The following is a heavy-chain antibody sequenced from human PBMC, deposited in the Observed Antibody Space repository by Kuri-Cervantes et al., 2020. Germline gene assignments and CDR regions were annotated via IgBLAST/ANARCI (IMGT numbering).Heavy chain of an antibody. J-gene: IGHJ2*01. CDR3: ARVHFALVNSYWYFDL. CDR1: GYTFTSYD. Sequence: ASVKVSCKASGYTFTSYDINWVRQAPGQGLEWMGWISAYNGDTNYAQKLQGRVTMTTDTSTSTAYMELRSLRSDDTAVYYCARVHFALVNSYWYFDLWGRGTLVTVSS. CDR2: ISAYNGDT. D-gene: IGHD5-18*01. V-gene: IGHV1-18*01.